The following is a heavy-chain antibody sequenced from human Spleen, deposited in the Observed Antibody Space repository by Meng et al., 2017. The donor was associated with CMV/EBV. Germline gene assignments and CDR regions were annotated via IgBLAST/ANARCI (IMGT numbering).Heavy chain of an antibody. CDR3: AREETGDWYFDL. J-gene: IGHJ2*01. Sequence: SGAASGCAFSSYTMTWVRQAPGKGLEWVSSISSSSSYIYYADSVKGRFTISRDNAKNSLYLQMNSLRAEDTAAYYCAREETGDWYFDLWGRGTLVTVSS. CDR2: ISSSSSYI. CDR1: GCAFSSYT. V-gene: IGHV3-21*01. D-gene: IGHD7-27*01.